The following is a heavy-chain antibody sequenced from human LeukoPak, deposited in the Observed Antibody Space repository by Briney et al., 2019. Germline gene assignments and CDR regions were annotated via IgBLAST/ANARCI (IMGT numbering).Heavy chain of an antibody. V-gene: IGHV1-46*01. J-gene: IGHJ4*02. Sequence: ASVKVSCKASGYTFTSYYMHWVRQAPGQGLEWMGIINPSGGSTSYAQKFQGKVTMTRDTSTSTVYMELSSLRSEDTAVYYCARASLLDIVVVPAALWGQGTLVTVSS. D-gene: IGHD2-2*01. CDR2: INPSGGST. CDR3: ARASLLDIVVVPAAL. CDR1: GYTFTSYY.